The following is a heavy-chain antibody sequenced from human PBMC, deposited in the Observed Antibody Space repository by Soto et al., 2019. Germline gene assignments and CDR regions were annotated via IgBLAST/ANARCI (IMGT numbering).Heavy chain of an antibody. D-gene: IGHD3-10*01. Sequence: EVQLLESGGGLVQPGGPLGPSCAASGFPFSIIPMTWFRRPPGRGRDWVSLISGSGGSTYYADSVKGRFTISRDNSRDTLYLQMNSLRAEDTAVYYCAKVHGSGSYNNFPDYWGQGTLVTVSS. J-gene: IGHJ4*02. V-gene: IGHV3-23*01. CDR1: GFPFSIIP. CDR3: AKVHGSGSYNNFPDY. CDR2: ISGSGGST.